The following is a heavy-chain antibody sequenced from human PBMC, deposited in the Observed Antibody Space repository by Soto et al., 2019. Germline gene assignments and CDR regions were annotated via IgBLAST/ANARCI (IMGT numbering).Heavy chain of an antibody. V-gene: IGHV4-4*07. CDR3: SGAESPDTAYFTLY. CDR2: IYTSGNT. Sequence: SETLSLTCTVSGGSISSYHWSWIRQSAGKGLEWIGRIYTSGNTHYNPSLKSRVTVPIDTSKNQFFLTVNSVTAADSAVYYCSGAESPDTAYFTLYWGQGTPVTVSS. CDR1: GGSISSYH. D-gene: IGHD1-26*01. J-gene: IGHJ4*02.